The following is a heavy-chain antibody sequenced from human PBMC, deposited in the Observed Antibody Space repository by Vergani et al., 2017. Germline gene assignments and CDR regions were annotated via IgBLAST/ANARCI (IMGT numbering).Heavy chain of an antibody. D-gene: IGHD2-15*01. V-gene: IGHV1-69*04. J-gene: IGHJ6*02. CDR2: IIPILGIA. CDR3: ARAIVVVAATFSYYYGMDV. Sequence: QVQLVQSGAEVKKPGSSVKVSCKASGGPFSSYAISWVRQAPGQGLECMGRIIPILGIANYAQKFQGRVTLTADKSTSTAYMELSSLRSEDTAVYYWARAIVVVAATFSYYYGMDVWGQGPTVTFSS. CDR1: GGPFSSYA.